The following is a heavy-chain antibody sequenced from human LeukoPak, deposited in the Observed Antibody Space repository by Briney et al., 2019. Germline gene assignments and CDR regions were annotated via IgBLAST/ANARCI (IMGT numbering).Heavy chain of an antibody. CDR2: ISGSGGST. J-gene: IGHJ4*02. CDR3: AKGNYYGSVLPIDY. D-gene: IGHD3-10*01. CDR1: GFTFSSYA. Sequence: GGSLRLSCAASGFTFSSYAMSWVRQAPGKGLEWVSAISGSGGSTYYADSVKGRFTISRDNSKNTLYLQMNSLRAEDTAVYYCAKGNYYGSVLPIDYWGQGTLVTVSS. V-gene: IGHV3-23*01.